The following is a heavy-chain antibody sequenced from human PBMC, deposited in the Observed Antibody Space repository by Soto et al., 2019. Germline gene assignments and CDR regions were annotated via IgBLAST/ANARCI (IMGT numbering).Heavy chain of an antibody. CDR3: AKFGTVVALSYGMDV. J-gene: IGHJ6*02. D-gene: IGHD2-2*01. Sequence: GSLRLSCAASGFTFSNYAMSWVRQAPGKGLEWVSGIGGSGGSTYYADSVKGRFTISRDNSKNTLYLQMNSLRAEDTAVYYCAKFGTVVALSYGMDVWGQGTSVTVSS. CDR1: GFTFSNYA. V-gene: IGHV3-23*01. CDR2: IGGSGGST.